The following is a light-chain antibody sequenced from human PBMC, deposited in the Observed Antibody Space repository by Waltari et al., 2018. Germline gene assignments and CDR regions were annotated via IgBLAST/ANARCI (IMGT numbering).Light chain of an antibody. J-gene: IGKJ1*01. CDR3: QQRDNWPRT. Sequence: IVLTQSPATLSLSPGKRAALSCRASQSISRYLAWYQQKPGQAPRLLIYHASNRATGIPARFSGRGSGTDFTLSITTLEPEDFAVYYCQQRDNWPRTFGQGTRVEV. V-gene: IGKV3-11*01. CDR1: QSISRY. CDR2: HAS.